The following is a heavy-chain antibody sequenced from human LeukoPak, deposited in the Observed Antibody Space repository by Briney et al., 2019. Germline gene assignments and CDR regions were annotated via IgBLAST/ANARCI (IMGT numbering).Heavy chain of an antibody. V-gene: IGHV4-31*11. CDR1: GGSFSGYY. J-gene: IGHJ5*02. Sequence: SETLSLTCAVYGGSFSGYYWSWIRQHPGKGLEWIGYIYYSGSTYYNPSLKSRVTISVDTSKNQFSLKLSFVTAADTAVYYCARGKGSGWFPPNNWFDPWGQGTLVTVSS. CDR2: IYYSGST. D-gene: IGHD6-19*01. CDR3: ARGKGSGWFPPNNWFDP.